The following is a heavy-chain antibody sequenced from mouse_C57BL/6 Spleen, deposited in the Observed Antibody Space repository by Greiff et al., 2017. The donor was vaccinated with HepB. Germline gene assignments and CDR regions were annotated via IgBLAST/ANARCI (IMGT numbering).Heavy chain of an antibody. Sequence: QVQLKQPGAELVRPGSSVKLSCKASGYTFTSYWMHWVKQRPIQGLEWIGNIDPSDSETHYNQKFKDKATLTVDKSSSTAYMQLSSLTSEDSAVYYCARSAFYYDYDAWFAYWGQGTLVTVSA. V-gene: IGHV1-52*01. CDR3: ARSAFYYDYDAWFAY. D-gene: IGHD2-4*01. CDR2: IDPSDSET. J-gene: IGHJ3*01. CDR1: GYTFTSYW.